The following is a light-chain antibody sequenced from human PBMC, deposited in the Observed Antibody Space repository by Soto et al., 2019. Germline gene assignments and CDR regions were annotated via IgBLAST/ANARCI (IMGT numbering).Light chain of an antibody. CDR1: SSNIGSKH. Sequence: QSVLTQPPSASGTPGQRVTIACSGTSSNIGSKHVFWYQQLPGSAPKLLLYRNNKRPSGVPDRFSGSKSGTSASLAISGLRSDDEADYYCATWDVTLSGPVFGGGTKLTVL. CDR3: ATWDVTLSGPV. V-gene: IGLV1-47*01. J-gene: IGLJ2*01. CDR2: RNN.